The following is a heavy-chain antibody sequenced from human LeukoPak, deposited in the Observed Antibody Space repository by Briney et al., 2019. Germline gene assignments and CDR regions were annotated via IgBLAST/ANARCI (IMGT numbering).Heavy chain of an antibody. CDR1: GYSFTSYW. V-gene: IGHV5-51*01. Sequence: GKSLKISCKGSGYSFTSYWIGWVRQMPGKGLEWMGIIYPGDSDTRYSPSFQGQVTISADKSISTAYLQWSSLKASDTAMYYCARQYCSSTSCYYFDYWGQGTLVTVSS. D-gene: IGHD2-2*01. J-gene: IGHJ4*02. CDR2: IYPGDSDT. CDR3: ARQYCSSTSCYYFDY.